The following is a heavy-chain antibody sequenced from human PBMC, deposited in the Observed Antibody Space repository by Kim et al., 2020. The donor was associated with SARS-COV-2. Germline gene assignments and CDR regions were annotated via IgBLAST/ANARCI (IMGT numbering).Heavy chain of an antibody. CDR2: TNTGNP. V-gene: IGHV7-4-1*02. D-gene: IGHD4-4*01. J-gene: IGHJ4*02. Sequence: TNTGNPTYAQGFTGRFVFSLDTSVSTAYLQISSLKAEDTAVYYCARDHTVWGQGTLVTVSS. CDR3: ARDHTV.